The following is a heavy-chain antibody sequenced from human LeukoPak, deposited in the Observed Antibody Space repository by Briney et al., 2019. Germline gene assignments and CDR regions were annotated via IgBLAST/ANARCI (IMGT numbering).Heavy chain of an antibody. CDR2: ISFDGNDN. CDR1: GFTFSSFG. D-gene: IGHD3/OR15-3a*01. J-gene: IGHJ4*02. Sequence: GGSLRLSCAASGFTFSSFGIHWVRQAPGKGLEWVAVISFDGNDNYFADSVKGRFTISRDNSKNTVFLQMNSLRVEDTAVYYCAKDQGYSFGPYYFDTWGQGALVTVSS. CDR3: AKDQGYSFGPYYFDT. V-gene: IGHV3-30*18.